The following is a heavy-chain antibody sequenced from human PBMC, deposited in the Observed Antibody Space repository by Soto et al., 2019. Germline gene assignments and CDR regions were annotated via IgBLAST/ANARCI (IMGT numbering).Heavy chain of an antibody. D-gene: IGHD2-2*01. CDR2: VSPTSDT. V-gene: IGHV3-23*01. CDR1: GFTFKNSA. J-gene: IGHJ4*02. CDR3: AKQLGYCSRGNCYFDY. Sequence: GGSLRLPCAASGFTFKNSAMSWVRQAPGVGLEWVSAVSPTSDTFYADSVKGRFTISRDSSRNTVYLQLNSLRGEDTAVYYCAKQLGYCSRGNCYFDYWGQGTLVTVSS.